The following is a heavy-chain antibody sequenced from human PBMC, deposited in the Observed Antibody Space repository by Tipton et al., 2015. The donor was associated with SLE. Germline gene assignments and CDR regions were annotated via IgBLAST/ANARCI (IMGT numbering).Heavy chain of an antibody. J-gene: IGHJ4*02. Sequence: TLSLTCAVYGGSLGGHYWSWIRQSPGKGLECIGESNDSGKTNYNPALKSRATISVDTSKNQFSLRLSSVTAADTAVYYCTRRDIVVAGSDYWGQGTLVTVSS. D-gene: IGHD6-19*01. CDR1: GGSLGGHY. CDR3: TRRDIVVAGSDY. CDR2: SNDSGKT. V-gene: IGHV4-34*01.